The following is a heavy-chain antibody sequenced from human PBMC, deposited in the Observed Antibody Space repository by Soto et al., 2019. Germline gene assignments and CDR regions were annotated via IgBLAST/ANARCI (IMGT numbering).Heavy chain of an antibody. CDR3: ARYSTRLIDS. CDR1: GGSISSGGDY. CDR2: IYYSGST. D-gene: IGHD6-13*01. Sequence: SETLSLTCTVSGGSISSGGDYWSWIRQHPGKGLEWIGYIYYSGSTNYNPSLKSRVTISIDTSKNQFSLKLSSVTVADTAVYYCARYSTRLIDSWGQGTLVTVSS. J-gene: IGHJ4*02. V-gene: IGHV4-31*03.